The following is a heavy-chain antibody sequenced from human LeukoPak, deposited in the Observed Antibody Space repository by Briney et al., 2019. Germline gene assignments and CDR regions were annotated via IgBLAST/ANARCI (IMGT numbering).Heavy chain of an antibody. Sequence: SETLSLTCAVYGGSFSGYYWSWIRQPPGKGLEWIGEINHSGSTNYNPSLKSRVTISVDTSKNQFSLKLSSVTAADTAVYYCARHRCSGGSCYPMNWFAPWGQGTLVTVSS. J-gene: IGHJ5*02. CDR2: INHSGST. CDR1: GGSFSGYY. CDR3: ARHRCSGGSCYPMNWFAP. V-gene: IGHV4-34*01. D-gene: IGHD2-15*01.